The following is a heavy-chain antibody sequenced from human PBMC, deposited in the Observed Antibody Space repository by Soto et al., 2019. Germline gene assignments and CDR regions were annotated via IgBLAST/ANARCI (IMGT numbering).Heavy chain of an antibody. CDR2: IKQDGSET. CDR1: GFTFSSYW. CDR3: GGGGGWWQTD. Sequence: EVQLVESGGGLVQPGGSLRLSCAASGFTFSSYWMSWVRQAPGKGLEWVANIKQDGSETYYVDSAKGRFTISRDNAKNSLDLQMNTLRVEDKAVYYCGGGGGWWQTDWGQGTLVTVSS. J-gene: IGHJ4*02. V-gene: IGHV3-7*04. D-gene: IGHD6-19*01.